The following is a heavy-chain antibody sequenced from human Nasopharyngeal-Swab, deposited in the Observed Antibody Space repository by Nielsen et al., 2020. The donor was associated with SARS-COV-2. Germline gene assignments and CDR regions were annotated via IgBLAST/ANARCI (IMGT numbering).Heavy chain of an antibody. V-gene: IGHV4-34*01. D-gene: IGHD2-2*01. CDR2: INHSGST. CDR3: ARGHCSSTSCYPRPFDY. J-gene: IGHJ4*02. Sequence: WIRQPSGKGLEWIGEINHSGSTNYNPSLKSRVTISVDTSKNQFSLKLSSVTAADTAVYYCARGHCSSTSCYPRPFDYWGRGTLVTVSS.